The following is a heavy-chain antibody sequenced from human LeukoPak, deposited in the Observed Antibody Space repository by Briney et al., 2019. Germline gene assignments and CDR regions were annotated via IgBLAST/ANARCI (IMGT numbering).Heavy chain of an antibody. CDR3: ARDLIAAAGTGDNWFDP. D-gene: IGHD6-13*01. V-gene: IGHV1-2*02. CDR2: INPNSGGT. J-gene: IGHJ5*02. Sequence: ASVKVSCKASGYTFTGYYMHWVRQAPGQGLEWMGWINPNSGGTNYAQKFQGRVTMTRDTSISTAYMELSRLRSDDTAVYYCARDLIAAAGTGDNWFDPWGQGTLVTVSS. CDR1: GYTFTGYY.